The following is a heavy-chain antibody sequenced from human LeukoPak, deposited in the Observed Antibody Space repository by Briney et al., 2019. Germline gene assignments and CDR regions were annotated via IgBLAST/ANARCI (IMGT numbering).Heavy chain of an antibody. CDR3: ARGQPEYSSSWYHLGY. CDR2: ISYDGSNK. V-gene: IGHV3-30-3*01. CDR1: GFTFSSYA. D-gene: IGHD6-13*01. Sequence: GGSLRLSCAASGFTFSSYAMPWVRQAPGKGLEWVAVISYDGSNKYYADSVKGRFTISRDNAKNSLYLQMNSLRAEDTAVYYCARGQPEYSSSWYHLGYWGQGTLVTVSS. J-gene: IGHJ4*02.